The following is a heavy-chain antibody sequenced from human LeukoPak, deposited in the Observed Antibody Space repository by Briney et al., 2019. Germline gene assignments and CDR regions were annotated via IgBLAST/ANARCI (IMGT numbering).Heavy chain of an antibody. CDR3: AIATTGRGAFGS. V-gene: IGHV3-7*01. Sequence: PXGSLRLSCAASGFTFSDFWMSWVRQAPGKGLECVASTNEAGGDKYYVDSVKGRFTISRDNSKNSLSLQMNSLTAEDTAIYYCAIATTGRGAFGSWGQGTLVSVSS. J-gene: IGHJ4*02. CDR2: TNEAGGDK. CDR1: GFTFSDFW. D-gene: IGHD1-1*01.